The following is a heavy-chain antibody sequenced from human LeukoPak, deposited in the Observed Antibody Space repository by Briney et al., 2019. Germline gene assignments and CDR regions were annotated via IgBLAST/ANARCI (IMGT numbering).Heavy chain of an antibody. CDR3: ARDSGYDNPQ. CDR2: IYYSGST. CDR1: GGSISSSSYY. Sequence: SETLSLTCTVSGGSISSSSYYWGWIRQPPGKGLEWIGSIYYSGSTYYNPSLKSRVTISVDTSKNQFSLKLSSVTAADTAVYYCARDSGYDNPQWSQGTLVTVSS. D-gene: IGHD3-3*01. V-gene: IGHV4-39*07. J-gene: IGHJ4*02.